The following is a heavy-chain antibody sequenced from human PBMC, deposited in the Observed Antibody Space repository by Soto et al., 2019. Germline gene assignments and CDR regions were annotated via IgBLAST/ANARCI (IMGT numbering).Heavy chain of an antibody. CDR3: ARGLHDYGDYYFDY. Sequence: GASVKVSCKASGYTFTSYCISWVRHAPGQGLEWMGWISAYNGNTNYAQKLQGRVTMTTDTSTSTAYMELRSLRSDDTAVYYCARGLHDYGDYYFDYWGQGTLVTVSS. CDR2: ISAYNGNT. D-gene: IGHD4-17*01. V-gene: IGHV1-18*01. CDR1: GYTFTSYC. J-gene: IGHJ4*02.